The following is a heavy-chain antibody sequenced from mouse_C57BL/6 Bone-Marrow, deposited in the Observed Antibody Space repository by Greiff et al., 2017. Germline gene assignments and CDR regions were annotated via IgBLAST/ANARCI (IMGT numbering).Heavy chain of an antibody. V-gene: IGHV1-59*01. Sequence: VQLQQPGAELVRPGTSVKLSCKASGYTFTSYWMPWVKQRPGQGLEWIGVIDPTDSYTNYNQKFKGKATLTVDTSSITAYMQLSSLTSEDSAVYYGARAVHYSYGSSHSYCFDYWGQGTTLTVSS. CDR2: IDPTDSYT. CDR1: GYTFTSYW. D-gene: IGHD1-1*01. CDR3: ARAVHYSYGSSHSYCFDY. J-gene: IGHJ2*01.